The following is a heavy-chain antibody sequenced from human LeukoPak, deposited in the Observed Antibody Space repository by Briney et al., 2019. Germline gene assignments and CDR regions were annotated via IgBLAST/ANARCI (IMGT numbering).Heavy chain of an antibody. CDR3: ASVTGQFDP. Sequence: GASVKVSCKASGYTFTSYGISWVRQAPGQGLEWMGWISAYNGNTNYAQKLQGRVTMTRDTSISTAYMELSRLRSDDTAVYYCASVTGQFDPWGQGTLVTVSS. J-gene: IGHJ5*02. CDR2: ISAYNGNT. CDR1: GYTFTSYG. V-gene: IGHV1-18*01.